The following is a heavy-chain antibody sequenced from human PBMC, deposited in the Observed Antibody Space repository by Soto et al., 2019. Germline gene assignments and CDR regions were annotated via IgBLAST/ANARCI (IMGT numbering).Heavy chain of an antibody. D-gene: IGHD3-22*01. V-gene: IGHV2-70*01. CDR2: ITWDDDR. J-gene: IGHJ3*02. CDR3: ARIPYGSSGHDAFDI. CDR1: GFSLSTSGMC. Sequence: SXPTLVNPTQTLTLTCTFSGFSLSTSGMCVSWIRQPPGKALEWLALITWDDDRYYTTSLKTRLTISKDTSKNQVVLTMTNMDPVDTATYYCARIPYGSSGHDAFDIWGQGTMVTVS.